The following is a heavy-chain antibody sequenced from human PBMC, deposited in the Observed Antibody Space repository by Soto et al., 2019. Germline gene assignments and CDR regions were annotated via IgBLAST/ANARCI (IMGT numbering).Heavy chain of an antibody. CDR3: ATMPLIIVVGGRLDY. CDR2: FDPANDET. Sequence: ASVKVSCKVSGYTLTELSIHWVRQAPGKGLEWMGNFDPANDETIFAQKFQGRVTMTEDTSTDTAYMELSSLRSEDTAVYYCATMPLIIVVGGRLDYWGQGTLVTVSS. D-gene: IGHD6-19*01. J-gene: IGHJ4*02. V-gene: IGHV1-24*01. CDR1: GYTLTELS.